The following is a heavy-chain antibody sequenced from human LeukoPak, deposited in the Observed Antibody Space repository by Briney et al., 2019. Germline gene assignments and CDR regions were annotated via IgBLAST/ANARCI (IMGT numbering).Heavy chain of an antibody. Sequence: SETLSLTCAVYGGSFRGYFWSWIRQPPRKGLEWSGEINHSGSTNYDPSLKSRVTISVDTSKNQFSLKLSSVTAADTAVYYCARGRGYMVRGAYYYYGMDVWGQGTTVTVSS. V-gene: IGHV4-34*01. J-gene: IGHJ6*02. CDR3: ARGRGYMVRGAYYYYGMDV. CDR1: GGSFRGYF. D-gene: IGHD3-10*01. CDR2: INHSGST.